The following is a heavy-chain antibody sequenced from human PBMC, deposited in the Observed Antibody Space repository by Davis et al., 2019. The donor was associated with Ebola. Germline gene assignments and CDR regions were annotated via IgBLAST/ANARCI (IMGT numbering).Heavy chain of an antibody. CDR1: GFTFRNYA. CDR2: VSGTGGTT. V-gene: IGHV3-23*01. J-gene: IGHJ4*02. Sequence: PGGSLRLSCAASGFTFRNYAMSWVRQAPGKGLEWVSSVSGTGGTTYYAEFVEGRFTISRDNTKNTLHLQMNSLRVEDTAIYYCAKDADEDDYGLFDNWGQGALVSVSS. CDR3: AKDADEDDYGLFDN. D-gene: IGHD4-17*01.